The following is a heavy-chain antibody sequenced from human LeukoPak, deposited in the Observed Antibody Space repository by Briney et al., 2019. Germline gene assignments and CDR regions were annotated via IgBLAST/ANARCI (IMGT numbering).Heavy chain of an antibody. J-gene: IGHJ5*02. V-gene: IGHV4-59*01. CDR1: GGSISSDY. CDR3: ARGFGDWGLSWFDP. CDR2: IYYSGTT. D-gene: IGHD3-10*01. Sequence: SETLSLTCTVSGGSISSDYWSWIRQSPGKGLEWIGYIYYSGTTSYNPSLKSRVTISLDTSKNQFSLKLSSVTAADTAVYYCARGFGDWGLSWFDPWGQGTLVTVSS.